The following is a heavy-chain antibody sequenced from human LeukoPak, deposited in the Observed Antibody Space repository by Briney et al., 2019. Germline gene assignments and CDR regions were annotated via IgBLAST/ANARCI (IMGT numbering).Heavy chain of an antibody. Sequence: SETLSLTCTVSGGSISSSSYYWGWIRQPPGKGLEWIGSIYYSGSTYYNPSLKSRVTISVDTSKNQFSLKLSSVTAADTAVYYCARDTWNRGSAHYFDYWGQGTLVTVSS. CDR3: ARDTWNRGSAHYFDY. J-gene: IGHJ4*02. D-gene: IGHD3-10*01. V-gene: IGHV4-39*07. CDR1: GGSISSSSYY. CDR2: IYYSGST.